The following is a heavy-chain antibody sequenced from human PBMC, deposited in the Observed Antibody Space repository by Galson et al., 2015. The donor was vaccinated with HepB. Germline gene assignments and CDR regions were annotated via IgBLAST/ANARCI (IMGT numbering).Heavy chain of an antibody. CDR1: GFTFNNAW. Sequence: SLRLSCAASGFTFNNAWMNWVRQAPGKGLEWVGRIKSKAEDGTTIYAAPVRGRFTISRDDSKNTLYLQMNSLTTEATAVYYCAHCLGYEYGESTVAVDYWGQGTLVTVSS. CDR3: AHCLGYEYGESTVAVDY. D-gene: IGHD2/OR15-2a*01. J-gene: IGHJ4*02. CDR2: IKSKAEDGTT. V-gene: IGHV3-15*01.